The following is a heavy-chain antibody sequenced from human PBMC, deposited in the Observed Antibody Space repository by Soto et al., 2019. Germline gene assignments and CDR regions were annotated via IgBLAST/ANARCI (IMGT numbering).Heavy chain of an antibody. J-gene: IGHJ6*02. D-gene: IGHD2-2*01. Sequence: GGSLRLSCAASGFTFSSYAMSWVRQTPGKGLEWVSVIRDDGSNKYYADSVKGRFTISRDNSKNTLYLQMNSLRAEDTAVYYCASGGIVVVPAARPHYYGMDVWGQGTTVTVSS. CDR3: ASGGIVVVPAARPHYYGMDV. V-gene: IGHV3-23*01. CDR2: IRDDGSNK. CDR1: GFTFSSYA.